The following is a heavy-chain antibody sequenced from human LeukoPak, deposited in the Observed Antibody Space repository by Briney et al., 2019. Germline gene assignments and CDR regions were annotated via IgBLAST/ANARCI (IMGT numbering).Heavy chain of an antibody. Sequence: ASVTVSCKASGYTFTGHYMHWVRQGPGQGPEWMGWINPKSGVTNYAQTFQGRVTMTRDTSISIVYMELSRLTLDDTAVYYCARALRYDDSSGYYAYWGQGTLVTVSS. V-gene: IGHV1-2*02. CDR2: INPKSGVT. CDR3: ARALRYDDSSGYYAY. CDR1: GYTFTGHY. D-gene: IGHD3-22*01. J-gene: IGHJ4*01.